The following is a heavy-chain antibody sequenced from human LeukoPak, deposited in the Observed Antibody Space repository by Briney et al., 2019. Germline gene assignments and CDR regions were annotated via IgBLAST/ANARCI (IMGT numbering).Heavy chain of an antibody. J-gene: IGHJ2*01. V-gene: IGHV4-34*01. CDR2: INHSGST. Sequence: SETLSLTCAVYGGSFSGYYWSWIRQPPGKGLEWIGEINHSGSTNYNPSLKSRVTISVDTSKNQFSLKLSSVTAADTAVYYCARGAPRGQQLPRGDFDPWGRGTLVTVSS. CDR1: GGSFSGYY. CDR3: ARGAPRGQQLPRGDFDP. D-gene: IGHD6-13*01.